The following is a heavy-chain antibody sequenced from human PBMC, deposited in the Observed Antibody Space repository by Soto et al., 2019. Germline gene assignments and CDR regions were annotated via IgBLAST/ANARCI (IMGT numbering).Heavy chain of an antibody. Sequence: QVQLVQSGAEVKKPGASVKVSCKTSGFNFFNYGYTWVRQAPGPGLEWVGCIRAFSGRKDYAPKFQGRVTLTADTPTSTAYMELGSLTSDDTAVYYCARTSSTANFEGWGQGTLVTVSS. CDR2: IRAFSGRK. CDR3: ARTSSTANFEG. CDR1: GFNFFNYG. V-gene: IGHV1-18*01. D-gene: IGHD1-26*01. J-gene: IGHJ4*02.